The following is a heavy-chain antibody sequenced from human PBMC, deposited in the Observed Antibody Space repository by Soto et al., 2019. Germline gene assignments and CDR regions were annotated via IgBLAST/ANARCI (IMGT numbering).Heavy chain of an antibody. Sequence: QVQLVQSGAEVKKPGASVKVSCKASGYTFTSNGISWVRQAPGQGLEWMGWINANSGNTNYAETLQGRVTMTTETSTSTAYMELRSLRSDDTAVYYCARDRNHGLDNWGQGTLVTVSS. CDR2: INANSGNT. CDR1: GYTFTSNG. D-gene: IGHD1-1*01. CDR3: ARDRNHGLDN. J-gene: IGHJ4*02. V-gene: IGHV1-18*01.